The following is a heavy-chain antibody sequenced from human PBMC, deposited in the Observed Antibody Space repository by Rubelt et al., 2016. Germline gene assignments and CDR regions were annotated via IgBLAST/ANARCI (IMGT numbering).Heavy chain of an antibody. J-gene: IGHJ4*02. V-gene: IGHV4-30-4*07. D-gene: IGHD3-9*01. CDR2: IYYSGST. Sequence: VQLQESGPGLVKPSQTLSLTCAVSGGSISSGGYSWSWIRQPPGKGLEWIGYIYYSGSTYYNPSLKSRVTISVDTSKNQFSLKLSSVTAADTAVYYCARGVYDILTGRMDYFDYWGQGTLVTVSS. CDR1: GGSISSGGYS. CDR3: ARGVYDILTGRMDYFDY.